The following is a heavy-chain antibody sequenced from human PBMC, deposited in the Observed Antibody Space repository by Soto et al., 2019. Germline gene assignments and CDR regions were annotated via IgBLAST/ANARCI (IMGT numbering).Heavy chain of an antibody. V-gene: IGHV3-33*01. CDR1: GFTFSSYG. J-gene: IGHJ3*02. CDR2: IWYDGSNK. Sequence: QVQLVESGGGVVQPGRSLRLSCAASGFTFSSYGMHWVRQAPGKGLEWVAVIWYDGSNKYYADSVKGRFTISRDNSKNTLYLQMNSLRAEDTAVYYCAQSSGYSSRLAFDIWGQGTMVTVSS. CDR3: AQSSGYSSRLAFDI. D-gene: IGHD3-22*01.